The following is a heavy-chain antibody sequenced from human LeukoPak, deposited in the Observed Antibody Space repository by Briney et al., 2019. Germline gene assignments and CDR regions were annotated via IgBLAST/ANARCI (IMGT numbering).Heavy chain of an antibody. V-gene: IGHV3-30*18. CDR3: AKDYLYYYGSGSYYKPPDY. J-gene: IGHJ4*02. CDR1: GFTFSSYG. D-gene: IGHD3-10*01. CDR2: ISYDGSNK. Sequence: RLSCAASGFTFSSYGMHWVRQAPGKGLEWVAVISYDGSNKYYADSVKGRFTISRDNSKNTLYLQMNSLRAEDTAVYYCAKDYLYYYGSGSYYKPPDYWGQGTLVTVSS.